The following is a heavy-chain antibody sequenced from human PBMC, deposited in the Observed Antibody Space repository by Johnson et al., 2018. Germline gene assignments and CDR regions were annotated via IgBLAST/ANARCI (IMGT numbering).Heavy chain of an antibody. J-gene: IGHJ3*02. CDR3: AKDLPPLFDI. CDR2: ISYDGSNK. CDR1: GFTFSSYG. V-gene: IGHV3-30*18. Sequence: QVQLVQSGGGVVQPGRSLRLSCAASGFTFSSYGMHWVRQAPGKGLEWVAVISYDGSNKYYADSVKGRFTISRDNSKNTLYLQMNSLRAEDTAVYYCAKDLPPLFDIWGQGTMVTVSS.